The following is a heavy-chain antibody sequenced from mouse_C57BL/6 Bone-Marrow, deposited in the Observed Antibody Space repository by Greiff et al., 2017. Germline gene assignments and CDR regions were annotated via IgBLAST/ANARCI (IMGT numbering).Heavy chain of an antibody. CDR2: IRLKSDNYAT. CDR3: TTYYYGSSCFAY. D-gene: IGHD1-1*01. J-gene: IGHJ3*01. Sequence: EVKVEESGGGLVQPGGSMKLSCVASGFTFSNYWMNWVRQSPEKGLEWVAQIRLKSDNYATHYAESVKGRFTISRDDSKSSVYLQMNNLRAEDTGIYYCTTYYYGSSCFAYWGQGTLVTVSA. V-gene: IGHV6-3*01. CDR1: GFTFSNYW.